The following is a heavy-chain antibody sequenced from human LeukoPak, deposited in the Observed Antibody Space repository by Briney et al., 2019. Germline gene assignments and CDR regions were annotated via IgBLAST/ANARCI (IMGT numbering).Heavy chain of an antibody. J-gene: IGHJ3*02. Sequence: PSEPLSLTCAVYGGSFRGYYWSWIRQPPGKGLEWIGEINHSGSTNYNPSLKSRVTISVDTSKNQFSLKLSSVTAADTAVYYCARLQLVPHAFDIWGQGTMVTVSS. CDR1: GGSFRGYY. CDR3: ARLQLVPHAFDI. D-gene: IGHD6-13*01. CDR2: INHSGST. V-gene: IGHV4-34*01.